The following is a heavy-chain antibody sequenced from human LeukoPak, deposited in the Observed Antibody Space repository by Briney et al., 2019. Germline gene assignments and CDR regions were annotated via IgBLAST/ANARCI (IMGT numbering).Heavy chain of an antibody. J-gene: IGHJ1*01. CDR1: RSSLTQLN. D-gene: IGHD3-3*01. Sequence: SVQVSCMCSRSSLTQLNIQGVRQAAAKGLECMGGFDPEQYKPIYAQKFQGRVTMTEDRATDTAYMELTSLRFEDTALYYCATRSGDFWRGYVNWG. CDR2: FDPEQYKP. CDR3: ATRSGDFWRGYVN. V-gene: IGHV1-24*01.